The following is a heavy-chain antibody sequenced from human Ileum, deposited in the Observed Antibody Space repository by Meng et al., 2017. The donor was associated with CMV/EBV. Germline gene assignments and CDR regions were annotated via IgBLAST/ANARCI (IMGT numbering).Heavy chain of an antibody. Sequence: EVHVVESGGGLVQPGGSLRLCCAASGFTFSSYWMHWVRQAPGKGLVWVSRIDTDGSETKYADSVNGRFTISRDNAKNTLYLQMNSLSAEDTAVYFCVRGTSDWPGVDYWGQGTLVTVSS. CDR1: GFTFSSYW. CDR3: VRGTSDWPGVDY. D-gene: IGHD2-21*02. CDR2: IDTDGSET. V-gene: IGHV3-74*01. J-gene: IGHJ4*02.